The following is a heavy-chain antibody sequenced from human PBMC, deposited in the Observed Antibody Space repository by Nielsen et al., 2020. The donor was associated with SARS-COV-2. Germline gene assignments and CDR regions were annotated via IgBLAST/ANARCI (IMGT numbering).Heavy chain of an antibody. V-gene: IGHV1-46*01. Sequence: AAVNVSCMASGYTFTSYYMHWVRQAPGQGLEWMGIINPSVGSTSYAQKFQGRVTMTRDTSTSTVYMVLSSLRSEDTAVYYCARNIAAAIDYWGQGTLVTVSS. D-gene: IGHD6-13*01. J-gene: IGHJ4*02. CDR2: INPSVGST. CDR1: GYTFTSYY. CDR3: ARNIAAAIDY.